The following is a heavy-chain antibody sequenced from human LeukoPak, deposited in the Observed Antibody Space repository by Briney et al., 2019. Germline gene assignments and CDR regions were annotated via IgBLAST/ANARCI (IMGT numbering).Heavy chain of an antibody. CDR2: IRSKANSYVT. J-gene: IGHJ4*02. Sequence: PAGSLRLSCAASGFTFSGSAMHWVRQASGKGLEWVGRIRSKANSYVTAYAASVKGRFTIARDDSKNTAYLQMNSLKTEDTAVYYCTRSSYYYDSSGYYYVRYFDYWGQGTLVTVSS. V-gene: IGHV3-73*01. CDR3: TRSSYYYDSSGYYYVRYFDY. D-gene: IGHD3-22*01. CDR1: GFTFSGSA.